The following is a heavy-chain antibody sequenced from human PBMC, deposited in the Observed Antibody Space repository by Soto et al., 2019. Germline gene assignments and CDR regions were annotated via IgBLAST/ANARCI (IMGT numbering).Heavy chain of an antibody. CDR1: GGSVRAPDW. D-gene: IGHD1-1*01. J-gene: IGHJ5*01. Sequence: QVHLQESGPGLVAPSGTLSLTCTLSGGSVRAPDWWNWVCQSPDKGLVWIEEVHISGHSNYNPSLRSRVSVSIDSSKNQFCLNLNSVTAADTAIYYCARVRQGCSANNCYFDPWGQGTQITISS. V-gene: IGHV4-4*02. CDR2: VHISGHS. CDR3: ARVRQGCSANNCYFDP.